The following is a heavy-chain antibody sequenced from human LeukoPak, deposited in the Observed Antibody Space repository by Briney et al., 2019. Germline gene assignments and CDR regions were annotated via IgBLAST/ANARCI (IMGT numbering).Heavy chain of an antibody. CDR3: ARGPAYYYDSSGYGHFDY. D-gene: IGHD3-22*01. Sequence: ASVKVSCKASGYTFTGYYMHWVRQAPGQGLEWMGWINPNSGGTNYAQKFQGRVTMTRDTSISTAYMELSRLRSDDTAVYYCARGPAYYYDSSGYGHFDYWGQGTLVTVSS. V-gene: IGHV1-2*02. CDR2: INPNSGGT. J-gene: IGHJ4*02. CDR1: GYTFTGYY.